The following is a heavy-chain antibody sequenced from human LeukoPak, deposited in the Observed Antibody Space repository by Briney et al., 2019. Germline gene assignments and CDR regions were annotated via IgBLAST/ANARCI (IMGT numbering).Heavy chain of an antibody. CDR3: ARDHGIAAVG. D-gene: IGHD6-13*01. V-gene: IGHV4-59*01. Sequence: KSSETLSLTCTVSGGSISSYYWSWIRQPPGKGLEWIGYIYYSGSTNYNPSLKSRVTISVDTSKNQFSLKLSSVTAADTAVYYCARDHGIAAVGWGQGTLVTVSS. CDR2: IYYSGST. J-gene: IGHJ4*02. CDR1: GGSISSYY.